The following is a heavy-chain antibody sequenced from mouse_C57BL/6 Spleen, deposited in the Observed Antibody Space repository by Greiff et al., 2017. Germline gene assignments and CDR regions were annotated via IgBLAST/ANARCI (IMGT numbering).Heavy chain of an antibody. J-gene: IGHJ4*01. D-gene: IGHD2-1*01. CDR1: GYTFTSYW. CDR2: SYPGNSDT. Sequence: EVQLQQSGTVLARPGASVKMSCKTSGYTFTSYWMHWVKQRPGQGLEWIGASYPGNSDTSYNQKFQGKAKLTAVTSASTAYMELSSLTNEDSAFYYCTRYGNYFYAMDYCGQGTSVTVSS. V-gene: IGHV1-5*01. CDR3: TRYGNYFYAMDY.